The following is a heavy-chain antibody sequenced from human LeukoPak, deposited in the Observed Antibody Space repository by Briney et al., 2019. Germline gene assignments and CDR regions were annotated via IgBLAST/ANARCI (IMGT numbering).Heavy chain of an antibody. D-gene: IGHD3-22*01. CDR2: ISSSSSYI. Sequence: PGGSLRLSCAASGFTFSSYSMNWVRQAPGKGLEWVSSISSSSSYIYYADSVKGRFTISRDNAKNSLYLQMNSLRAEDTAVYYCARENYYDSSGYYWFDYWGQGTLVTVSS. V-gene: IGHV3-21*01. J-gene: IGHJ4*02. CDR1: GFTFSSYS. CDR3: ARENYYDSSGYYWFDY.